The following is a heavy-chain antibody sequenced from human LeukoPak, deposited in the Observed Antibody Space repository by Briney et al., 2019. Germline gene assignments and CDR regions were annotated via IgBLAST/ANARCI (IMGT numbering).Heavy chain of an antibody. Sequence: SETLSLTCTVSGGSISSHYWSWIRQPPGKGVEWIGYIYYSGSSNYNPSLKSRVTISVDTSKNQFSLKLSSVTAADTAVYYCARGWSYDFWSGYEHYYYMDVWGKGTTVTVSS. CDR1: GGSISSHY. V-gene: IGHV4-59*11. J-gene: IGHJ6*03. CDR2: IYYSGSS. CDR3: ARGWSYDFWSGYEHYYYMDV. D-gene: IGHD3-3*01.